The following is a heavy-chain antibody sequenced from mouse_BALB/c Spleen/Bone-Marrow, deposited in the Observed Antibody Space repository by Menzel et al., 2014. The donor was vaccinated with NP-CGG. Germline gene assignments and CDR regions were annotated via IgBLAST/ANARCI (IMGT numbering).Heavy chain of an antibody. V-gene: IGHV3-1*02. J-gene: IGHJ2*01. Sequence: EVKLMESGPDLVKPSQSLSLTCTVTGYSITSGYGWHWIRQFPGNKLEWMGYIHYRGSTNYNPSLKSRISITRDTSKNQFSLQLNSVTTEGTATYYCTRETTAVADFDYWGQGATLTVTS. CDR3: TRETTAVADFDY. CDR2: IHYRGST. D-gene: IGHD1-1*01. CDR1: GYSITSGYG.